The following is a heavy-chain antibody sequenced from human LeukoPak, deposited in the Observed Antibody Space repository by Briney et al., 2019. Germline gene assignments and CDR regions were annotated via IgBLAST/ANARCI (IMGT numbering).Heavy chain of an antibody. J-gene: IGHJ3*02. V-gene: IGHV3-23*01. CDR3: AKKIHGIAVPGVNDAFDI. CDR2: ISGSSGST. CDR1: GFTFSSYA. D-gene: IGHD6-19*01. Sequence: GGSLRLSCAASGFTFSSYAMSWVRQAPGKGLEWVSDISGSSGSTYYADSVKGRFTISRDNSKNTLYLQMNSLRAEDTAVYYCAKKIHGIAVPGVNDAFDIWGQGTMVTVSS.